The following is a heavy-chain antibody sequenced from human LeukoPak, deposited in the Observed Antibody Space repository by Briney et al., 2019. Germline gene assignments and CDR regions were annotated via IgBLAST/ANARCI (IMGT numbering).Heavy chain of an antibody. CDR2: ISYDGSNK. Sequence: GRSLRLSCAASGFTFSSYGMHWVRQAPGKGLEWVAVISYDGSNKYYADSVKGRFTISRDNSKNTLYLQMNSLRAEDTAVYYCARGYYYDSSGGSGLWGTRWGQGTLVTVSS. V-gene: IGHV3-30*03. CDR1: GFTFSSYG. CDR3: ARGYYYDSSGGSGLWGTR. D-gene: IGHD3-22*01. J-gene: IGHJ4*02.